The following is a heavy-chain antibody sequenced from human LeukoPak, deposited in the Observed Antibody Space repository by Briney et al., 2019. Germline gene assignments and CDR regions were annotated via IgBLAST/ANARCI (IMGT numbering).Heavy chain of an antibody. CDR3: ARFYGSGSYNYFDD. CDR1: GFSVSSNY. D-gene: IGHD3-10*01. Sequence: PGGSLRLSCAGSGFSVSSNYMNWVRQAPGKGLEWVSVIYSGGSTYHAESVKGRFTISRDNSKNTLYLQMNSLRVEDTAVYYCARFYGSGSYNYFDDWGQGTLVTVSS. CDR2: IYSGGST. J-gene: IGHJ4*02. V-gene: IGHV3-66*01.